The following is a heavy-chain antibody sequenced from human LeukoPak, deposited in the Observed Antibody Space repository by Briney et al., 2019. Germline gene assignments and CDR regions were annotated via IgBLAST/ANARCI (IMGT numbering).Heavy chain of an antibody. Sequence: GGSLRLPCAASGFTFSSYAMSWVRQAPGKGLEWVSAISGSGGSTYYADSVKGRFTISRDNSKNTLYLQMNSLRAEDTAVYYCAFRSWYDPLYFDYWGQGTLVTVSS. D-gene: IGHD6-13*01. CDR3: AFRSWYDPLYFDY. CDR1: GFTFSSYA. J-gene: IGHJ4*02. V-gene: IGHV3-23*01. CDR2: ISGSGGST.